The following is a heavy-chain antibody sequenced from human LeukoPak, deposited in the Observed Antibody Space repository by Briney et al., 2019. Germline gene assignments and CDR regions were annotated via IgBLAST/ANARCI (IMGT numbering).Heavy chain of an antibody. V-gene: IGHV1-69*13. CDR2: IIPIFGTA. CDR1: GGTFSSYA. Sequence: ASVKVSCKASGGTFSSYAINWVRQAPGQGHEWMGGIIPIFGTANYAQMFQDRVTITADESTSTAYMELSSLRSEDTAIYYCASRLYCSNTRCRNFPFAYWGQGTLVTVSS. CDR3: ASRLYCSNTRCRNFPFAY. D-gene: IGHD2-2*01. J-gene: IGHJ4*02.